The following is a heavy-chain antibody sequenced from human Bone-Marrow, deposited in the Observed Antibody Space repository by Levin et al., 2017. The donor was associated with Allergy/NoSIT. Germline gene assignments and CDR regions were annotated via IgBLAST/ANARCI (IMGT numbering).Heavy chain of an antibody. CDR3: AKREHSSGWYRFDD. Sequence: TGGSLRLSCAASGFTFGSYAMSWVRQAPGKGLEWVSAISGSGGSTYYADSVKGRVTISRDNSKNTLYLQMNNLRAEDTAVYHCAKREHSSGWYRFDDWGQGTLVTVSS. D-gene: IGHD6-19*01. CDR1: GFTFGSYA. V-gene: IGHV3-23*01. J-gene: IGHJ4*02. CDR2: ISGSGGST.